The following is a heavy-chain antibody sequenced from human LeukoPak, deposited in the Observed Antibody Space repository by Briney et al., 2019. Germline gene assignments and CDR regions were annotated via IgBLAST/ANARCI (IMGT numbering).Heavy chain of an antibody. V-gene: IGHV1-69*13. D-gene: IGHD4-17*01. Sequence: SVKVSCKASGGTFSSYAISWVRQAPGQGLEWMGGIIPIFGTANYAQKFQGRVTITADESTSTAYMELSSLRSEDTAVYYCAESLDYGDYVGYWGQGTLVTVSS. CDR1: GGTFSSYA. CDR2: IIPIFGTA. CDR3: AESLDYGDYVGY. J-gene: IGHJ4*02.